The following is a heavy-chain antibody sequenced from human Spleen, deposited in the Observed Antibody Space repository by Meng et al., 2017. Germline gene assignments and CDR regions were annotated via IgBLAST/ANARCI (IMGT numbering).Heavy chain of an antibody. CDR3: ASWIYSCGWQ. CDR1: GDSISSRDW. D-gene: IGHD6-19*01. Sequence: VQLQEAGPGRVKPSGTLSLTCAVSGDSISSRDWWSWVRQPPGKGLEWIGEISQGSGRTNYNPSLKSRVTFSIDTSRNQFSLKLSSVTAADTAVYYCASWIYSCGWQWGQGTLVTVSS. CDR2: ISQGSGRT. J-gene: IGHJ4*02. V-gene: IGHV4-4*02.